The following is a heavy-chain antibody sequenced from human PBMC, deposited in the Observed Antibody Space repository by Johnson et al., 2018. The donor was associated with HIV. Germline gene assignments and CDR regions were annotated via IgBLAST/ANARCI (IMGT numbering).Heavy chain of an antibody. Sequence: QVQLVESGGGVVQPGRSLRLSCAASGFTFSNYGMHWVRQAPGKGLEWVAGLWYDGSNKYYADSVKGRFTISRDNAKNSLYLQMNSLRAEDTAVYYCARDQHNYYDSSERAFDIWGQGTMVTVSS. J-gene: IGHJ3*02. CDR1: GFTFSNYG. CDR2: LWYDGSNK. CDR3: ARDQHNYYDSSERAFDI. D-gene: IGHD3-22*01. V-gene: IGHV3-33*01.